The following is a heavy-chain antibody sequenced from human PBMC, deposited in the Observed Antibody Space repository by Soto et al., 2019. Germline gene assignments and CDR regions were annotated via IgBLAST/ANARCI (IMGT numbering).Heavy chain of an antibody. D-gene: IGHD3-9*01. CDR2: ISYDGSNK. CDR3: ARGTGYYS. J-gene: IGHJ4*02. CDR1: GFTFSSYA. Sequence: GGSLRLSCAASGFTFSSYALHCVRQAPGKGLEWLAVISYDGSNKYYADSVKGRFTISRDNSKNTLYLQMNSLRAEDTAVYYCARGTGYYSWGQGTLVTVSS. V-gene: IGHV3-30-3*01.